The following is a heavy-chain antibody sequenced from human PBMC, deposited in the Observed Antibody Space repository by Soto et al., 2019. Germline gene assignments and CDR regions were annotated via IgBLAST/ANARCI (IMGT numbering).Heavy chain of an antibody. D-gene: IGHD3-22*01. Sequence: RRSVRLSXRASGPTSSIFTMGCVRPPPGKGLEWLSLISGSSSNTYYVGSVKGRFTISRDNSKNTLYMQMNTLRAEDTAVYHCARYYYDSSGYDSMDVWGQGTTVTVSS. CDR3: ARYYYDSSGYDSMDV. V-gene: IGHV3-23*01. J-gene: IGHJ6*02. CDR2: ISGSSSNT. CDR1: GPTSSIFT.